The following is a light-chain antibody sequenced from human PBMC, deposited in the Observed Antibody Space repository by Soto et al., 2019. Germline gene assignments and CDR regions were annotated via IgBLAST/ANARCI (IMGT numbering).Light chain of an antibody. CDR2: GAS. J-gene: IGKJ5*01. CDR1: QGIGDT. V-gene: IGKV3D-15*01. CDR3: QQYNYWPPIT. Sequence: EVVMRQSPATLSVSPGEGATLSCRASQGIGDTLAWYQHRPGQTPRLLIYGASSRATGIPDRFSGSGSGTDFTLTISRLEPEDFAVYYCQQYNYWPPITFGQGTRLEIK.